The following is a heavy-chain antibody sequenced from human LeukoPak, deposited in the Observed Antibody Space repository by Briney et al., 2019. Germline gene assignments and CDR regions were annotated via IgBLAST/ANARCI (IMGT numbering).Heavy chain of an antibody. V-gene: IGHV1-18*01. D-gene: IGHD4-17*01. CDR3: ARRSASTVTYYTGYGHFDY. CDR1: GYTFTSYG. CDR2: ICAYNSNT. J-gene: IGHJ4*02. Sequence: GASVKVSCKASGYTFTSYGISWLRQAPGQGLEWMGWICAYNSNTNYAQKLQGRVTMTTDTSTSTAYMELRSLRSDDTAVYYCARRSASTVTYYTGYGHFDYWGQGTLVTVSS.